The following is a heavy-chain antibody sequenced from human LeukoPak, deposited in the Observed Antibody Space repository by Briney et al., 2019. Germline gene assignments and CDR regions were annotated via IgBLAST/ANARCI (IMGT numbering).Heavy chain of an antibody. CDR3: AKEGSAWFHYFDY. J-gene: IGHJ4*02. V-gene: IGHV3-23*01. CDR1: GFTFSDCA. D-gene: IGHD6-13*01. Sequence: GGSLRLSCAASGFTFSDCALIWVRQAPGKGLEWISAIRGTGGTTYYADSVKGRFSISRDNSKNTVYLQMDTLRAEDTAVYYCAKEGSAWFHYFDYWGQGTLVTVSS. CDR2: IRGTGGTT.